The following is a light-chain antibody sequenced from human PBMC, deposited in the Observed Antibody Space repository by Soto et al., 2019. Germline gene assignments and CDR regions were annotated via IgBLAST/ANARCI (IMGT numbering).Light chain of an antibody. J-gene: IGKJ4*01. Sequence: EIVLTQSPATLSLSPGERATLSCRASQSVSIYLAWYQQRPGQTPRLLIYDISTRAAGIPARFSGSVFRTDYTLTISNLEPGDSAVYYCQQRFAWPNSFGGGTKVQI. CDR2: DIS. CDR1: QSVSIY. CDR3: QQRFAWPNS. V-gene: IGKV3-11*01.